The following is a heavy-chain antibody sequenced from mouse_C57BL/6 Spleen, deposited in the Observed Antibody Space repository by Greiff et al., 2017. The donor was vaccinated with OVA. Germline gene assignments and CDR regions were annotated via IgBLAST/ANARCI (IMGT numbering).Heavy chain of an antibody. V-gene: IGHV1-82*01. Sequence: QVQLQQSGPELVKPGASVKISCKASGYAFSSSWMNWVKQRPGKGLEWIGRIYPGDGDTNYNGKFKGKATLTADKSSSTAYMQLSSLTSEDSAVYVCARSLFHGRYFDVWGTGTTVTVSS. CDR3: ARSLFHGRYFDV. CDR1: GYAFSSSW. J-gene: IGHJ1*03. D-gene: IGHD1-1*01. CDR2: IYPGDGDT.